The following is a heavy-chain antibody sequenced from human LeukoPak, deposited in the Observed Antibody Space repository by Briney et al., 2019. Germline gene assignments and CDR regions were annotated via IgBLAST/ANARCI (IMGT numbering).Heavy chain of an antibody. D-gene: IGHD3-16*01. CDR1: GFTFSSYA. CDR2: ISRNGGNT. CDR3: AKVGDLDAFDI. J-gene: IGHJ3*02. V-gene: IGHV3-64*01. Sequence: GGSLRLSCAASGFTFSSYAMHWVRQAPGKGLEYVSAISRNGGNTYYANSVKGRFTISRDNSKNTLYLQMGSLRAEDMAVYYCAKVGDLDAFDIWGQGTMVTVSS.